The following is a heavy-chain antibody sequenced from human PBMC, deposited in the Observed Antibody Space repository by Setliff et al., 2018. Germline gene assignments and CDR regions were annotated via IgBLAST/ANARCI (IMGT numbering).Heavy chain of an antibody. J-gene: IGHJ6*03. CDR2: INPNSGGT. CDR1: GYTFTGYY. Sequence: ASVKVSCKASGYTFTGYYMHWVRQAPGQGLEWMGRINPNSGGTNYAQKFQGRVTMTRDTSISTAYMELSRLGSDDTAVYYCARLGGSSTSGGFYYFYYYMDVWGKGTTVTVSS. V-gene: IGHV1-2*06. D-gene: IGHD2-2*01. CDR3: ARLGGSSTSGGFYYFYYYMDV.